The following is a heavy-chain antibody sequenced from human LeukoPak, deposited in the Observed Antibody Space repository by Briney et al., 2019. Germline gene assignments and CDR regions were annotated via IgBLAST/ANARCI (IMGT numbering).Heavy chain of an antibody. J-gene: IGHJ3*02. D-gene: IGHD3-22*01. V-gene: IGHV1-69*01. CDR3: ASCFDSSGFYPHGAFDI. CDR1: GDNLNIFS. CDR2: IIPIFGTP. Sequence: SVKVSCKASGDNLNIFSITWVRQAPGQGLQWMGGIIPIFGTPNYAPKFQGRVTITADDSTNTAYLELSSLRSEDTAVYYCASCFDSSGFYPHGAFDIRGQGTKVTVSS.